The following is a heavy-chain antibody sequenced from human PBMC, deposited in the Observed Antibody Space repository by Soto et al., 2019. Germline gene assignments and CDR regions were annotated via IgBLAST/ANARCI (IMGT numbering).Heavy chain of an antibody. J-gene: IGHJ6*02. D-gene: IGHD6-13*01. V-gene: IGHV1-8*01. CDR2: MNPNSGNT. Sequence: QVQLVQSGDEVKKPGASVKVSCKASEYTFTSYDINWMRQATGQQIEWMGWMNPNSGNTGYAQKFQGRVTMTRNTSISTAYMELSSLRSEDTAVYYCAREQTSYGMDVWGQGTTVTVSS. CDR3: AREQTSYGMDV. CDR1: EYTFTSYD.